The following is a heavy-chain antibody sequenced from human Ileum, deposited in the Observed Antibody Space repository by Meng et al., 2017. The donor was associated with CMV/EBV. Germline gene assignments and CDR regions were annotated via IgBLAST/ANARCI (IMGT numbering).Heavy chain of an antibody. CDR2: ISWDDEK. D-gene: IGHD3-22*01. V-gene: IGHV2-5*02. J-gene: IGHJ4*02. CDR3: VHRPGGYYWGYFYY. Sequence: ITVKYSGPTRDHPTQSLTLTCTFSGFSLPASGVGVGWVRQPPGKALEWLAVISWDDEKRYSPSLKSRLAITKDTSKNQVFLTMTNMDPVDTGTYYCVHRPGGYYWGYFYYCGLGNLVTVSS. CDR1: GFSLPASGVG.